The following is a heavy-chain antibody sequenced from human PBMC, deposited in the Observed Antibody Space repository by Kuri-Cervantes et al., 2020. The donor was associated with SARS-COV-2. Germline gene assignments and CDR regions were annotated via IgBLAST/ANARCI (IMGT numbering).Heavy chain of an antibody. D-gene: IGHD6-13*01. CDR2: NYYGGST. CDR1: GGSISSTSSY. Sequence: SETLSLTCTVSGGSISSTSSYWGWIRQPPGKGLECIGTNYYGGSTYYNPSLKSRITISVDTSKNQFSLRLSSVTAADTAVYYCARHATGYSSSSYLGYYAMDVWGKGTTVTVSS. V-gene: IGHV4-39*01. CDR3: ARHATGYSSSSYLGYYAMDV. J-gene: IGHJ6*04.